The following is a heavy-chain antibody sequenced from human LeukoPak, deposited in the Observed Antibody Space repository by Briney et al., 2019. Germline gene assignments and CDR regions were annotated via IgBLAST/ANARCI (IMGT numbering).Heavy chain of an antibody. CDR1: GFTFSSYW. CDR2: IKQDGSEK. J-gene: IGHJ4*02. CDR3: ARGPVRFLEWLLPPYYFDY. Sequence: PGGSLRLSCAASGFTFSSYWMSWVRQAPGKGLEWVANIKQDGSEKYYVDSVKGRFTISRDNAKNSLYPQMNSLRAEDTAVYYCARGPVRFLEWLLPPYYFDYWGQGTLVTVSS. V-gene: IGHV3-7*01. D-gene: IGHD3-3*01.